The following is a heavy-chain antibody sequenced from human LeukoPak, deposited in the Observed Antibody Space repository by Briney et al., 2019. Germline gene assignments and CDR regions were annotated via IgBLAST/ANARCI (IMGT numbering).Heavy chain of an antibody. Sequence: HPGGSLRLSCAASGFTVSSNYMSWVRQAPGKGLEWVSVIYSGGSTYYADSVKGRFTISRDNSKNTLYLQTNSLRAEDTAVYYCARDQDYYFDYWGQGTLVTVSS. CDR1: GFTVSSNY. CDR3: ARDQDYYFDY. D-gene: IGHD2-15*01. V-gene: IGHV3-53*01. CDR2: IYSGGST. J-gene: IGHJ4*02.